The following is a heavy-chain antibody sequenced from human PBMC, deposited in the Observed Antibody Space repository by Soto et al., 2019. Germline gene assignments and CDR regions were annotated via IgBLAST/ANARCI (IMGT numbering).Heavy chain of an antibody. CDR3: ARDRGQLWFGELSHGMDV. CDR2: ISYDGSNK. Sequence: GGSLRLSCAASGFTFSSYAMHWVRQAPGKGLEWVAVISYDGSNKYYADSVKGRFTISRDNSKNTLYLQMNSLRAEDTAVYYCARDRGQLWFGELSHGMDVWGQGTTVTVSS. V-gene: IGHV3-30-3*01. J-gene: IGHJ6*02. CDR1: GFTFSSYA. D-gene: IGHD3-10*01.